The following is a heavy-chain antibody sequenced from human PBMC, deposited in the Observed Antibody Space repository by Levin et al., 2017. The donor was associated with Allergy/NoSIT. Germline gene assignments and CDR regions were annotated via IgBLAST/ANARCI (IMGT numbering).Heavy chain of an antibody. D-gene: IGHD3-10*01. CDR2: IYWDDDK. CDR3: GHRRYYCGSWNWGDLDY. Sequence: SGPTLVKPTQTLTLTCTFSGFSLSTSGVGVGWIRQPPGKALEWLAFIYWDDDKRYSPSLKSRLTITKDTSKNQVVLTMTNMDPEDTATYYCGHRRYYCGSWNWGDLDYWGQGTLVTVSS. V-gene: IGHV2-5*02. CDR1: GFSLSTSGVG. J-gene: IGHJ4*02.